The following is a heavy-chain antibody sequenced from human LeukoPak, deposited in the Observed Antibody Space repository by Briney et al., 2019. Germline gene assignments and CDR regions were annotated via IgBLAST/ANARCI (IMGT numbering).Heavy chain of an antibody. J-gene: IGHJ4*02. CDR1: GYTFTSYG. CDR3: ARDHIAAAGKDY. Sequence: ASVKLSCKASGYTFTSYGNSWVRQPPGQGHEWMGWIIAYNGNTNYAQKLQGRVTKTTATSTITAYMELRSLRSDDTAVYYCARDHIAAAGKDYWGQGTLVTVSS. CDR2: IIAYNGNT. V-gene: IGHV1-18*01. D-gene: IGHD6-13*01.